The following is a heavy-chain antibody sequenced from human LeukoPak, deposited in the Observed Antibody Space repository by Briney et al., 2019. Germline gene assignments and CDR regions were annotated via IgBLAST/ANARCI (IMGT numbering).Heavy chain of an antibody. CDR1: GFTFSSYE. Sequence: GGSLRLSCSASGFTFSSYEMNWVRQAPGKGLEWVSYISSGGTIYYADSVKGRFTISRDNAKNSLYLQMNSLRAEDTAVYYCARDLSYCTITSCSYYYYGMDVWGRGTTVTVSS. J-gene: IGHJ6*02. V-gene: IGHV3-48*03. CDR2: ISSGGTI. CDR3: ARDLSYCTITSCSYYYYGMDV. D-gene: IGHD2-2*01.